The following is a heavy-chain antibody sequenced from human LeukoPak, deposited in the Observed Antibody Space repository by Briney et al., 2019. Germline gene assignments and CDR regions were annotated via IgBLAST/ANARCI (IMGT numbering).Heavy chain of an antibody. CDR2: IYHSGST. V-gene: IGHV4-4*02. CDR3: ARESPTYSSSWSPYYYGMDV. J-gene: IGHJ6*02. CDR1: GGSISSSNW. D-gene: IGHD6-13*01. Sequence: SETLSLTCAVSGGSISSSNWWSWVRQPPGKGLEWIGEIYHSGSTNYNPSLKSRVTISVDKSKNQFSLKLSSVTAADTAVYYCARESPTYSSSWSPYYYGMDVWGQGTTVTVSS.